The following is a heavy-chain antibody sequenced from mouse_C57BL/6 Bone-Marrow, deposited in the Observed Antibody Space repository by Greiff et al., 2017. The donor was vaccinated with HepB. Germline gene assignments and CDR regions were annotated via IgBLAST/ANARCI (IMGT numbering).Heavy chain of an antibody. V-gene: IGHV1-55*01. CDR2: IYPGSGST. J-gene: IGHJ2*01. Sequence: QVQLQQPGAELVKPGASVKMSCKASGYTFTSYWITWVKQRPGQGLEWIGDIYPGSGSTNYNEKFKSKATLTVDTSSSTAYMQLSSLTSEDSAVYYCAKGITTVRGPFDYWGQGTTLTVSS. D-gene: IGHD1-1*01. CDR1: GYTFTSYW. CDR3: AKGITTVRGPFDY.